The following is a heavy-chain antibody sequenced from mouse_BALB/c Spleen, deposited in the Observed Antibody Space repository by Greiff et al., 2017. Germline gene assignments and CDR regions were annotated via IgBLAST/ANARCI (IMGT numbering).Heavy chain of an antibody. CDR1: GFTFTDYY. J-gene: IGHJ3*01. CDR2: IRNKANGYTT. Sequence: EVKLMESGGGLVQPGGSLRLSCATSGFTFTDYYMSWVRQPPGKALEWLGFIRNKANGYTTEYSASVKGRFTISRDNSQSILYLQMNTLRAEDSATYYCARDDYYGAFAYWGQGTLVTVSA. CDR3: ARDDYYGAFAY. V-gene: IGHV7-3*02. D-gene: IGHD1-1*01.